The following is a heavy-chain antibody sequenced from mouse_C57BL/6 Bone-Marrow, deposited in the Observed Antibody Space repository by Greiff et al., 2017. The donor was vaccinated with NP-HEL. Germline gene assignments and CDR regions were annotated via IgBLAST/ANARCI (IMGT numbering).Heavy chain of an antibody. D-gene: IGHD2-3*01. CDR1: GYTFTGYW. CDR3: ARGPLYDGYQYYFDY. Sequence: VKLQESGAELMKPGASVKLSCKATGYTFTGYWIAWVKQRPGHGLEWIGEILPGSGSTNYNEKFKGKATFTADPSSTTAYMQRSSLTTEDSAIYYGARGPLYDGYQYYFDYGGQGTTLTVSS. V-gene: IGHV1-9*01. CDR2: ILPGSGST. J-gene: IGHJ2*01.